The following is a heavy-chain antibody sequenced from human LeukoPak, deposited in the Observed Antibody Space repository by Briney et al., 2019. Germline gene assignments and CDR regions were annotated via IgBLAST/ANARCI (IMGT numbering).Heavy chain of an antibody. CDR3: APGDCSSTSCSL. V-gene: IGHV3-21*01. J-gene: IGHJ4*02. Sequence: GGSLRLSCAASGFTFSSYGMNWVRQAPGKGLEWVSSISSSSSYIYYADSVKGRFTISRDNAKNSLYLQVNSLRAEDTAVYYCAPGDCSSTSCSLGGQGTLVTVSS. CDR1: GFTFSSYG. D-gene: IGHD2-2*01. CDR2: ISSSSSYI.